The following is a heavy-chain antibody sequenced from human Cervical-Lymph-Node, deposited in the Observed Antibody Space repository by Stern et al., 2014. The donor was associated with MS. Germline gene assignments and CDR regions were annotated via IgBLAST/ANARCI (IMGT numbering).Heavy chain of an antibody. J-gene: IGHJ4*02. CDR2: IYPRDSDI. D-gene: IGHD2-2*01. CDR3: ARRMPPDY. Sequence: VQLVQSGAEVRKPGASLKISCKASGYTFTNYWIGWVRQMPGKGLEWMGIIYPRDSDITYSPSFQGQVTISADRSISTAYLQWSSLRASDTAIYYCARRMPPDYWGQGTLVTVSS. V-gene: IGHV5-51*03. CDR1: GYTFTNYW.